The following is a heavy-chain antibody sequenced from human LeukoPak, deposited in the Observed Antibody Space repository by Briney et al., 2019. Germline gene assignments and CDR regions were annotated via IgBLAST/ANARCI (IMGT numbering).Heavy chain of an antibody. CDR2: ISSTDGST. J-gene: IGHJ4*02. V-gene: IGHV3-23*01. CDR3: AKGQGGSYLSYFDY. CDR1: GFTFSSSA. Sequence: GGSLRLSCAGSGFTFSSSAMSWVRQAPGKGLERVSIISSTDGSTNYADSVKGRFTISRDNSKNTLYLQMNSLRAEDTAVYYCAKGQGGSYLSYFDYWGQGALVTVSS. D-gene: IGHD1-26*01.